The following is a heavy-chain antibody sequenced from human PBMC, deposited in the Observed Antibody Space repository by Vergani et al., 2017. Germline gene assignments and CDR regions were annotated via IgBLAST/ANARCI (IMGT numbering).Heavy chain of an antibody. Sequence: QVHLVESGGGVVQPGRSLRLSCVVSGFTSSYYGMHWVRQAPGKGLEWVAVISYDGTQKYYADSVKGRFTISRDNSKRTLYLQMKSLRTEDTAVYYCATKSCGTPGCQIGYFREWGQGTLVTVSS. CDR2: ISYDGTQK. V-gene: IGHV3-30*03. D-gene: IGHD1-1*01. CDR1: GFTSSYYG. CDR3: ATKSCGTPGCQIGYFRE. J-gene: IGHJ1*01.